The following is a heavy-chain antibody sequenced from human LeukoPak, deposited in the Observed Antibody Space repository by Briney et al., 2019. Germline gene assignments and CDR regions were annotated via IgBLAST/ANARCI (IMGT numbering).Heavy chain of an antibody. J-gene: IGHJ4*02. CDR3: ARGLSRSYNWNYKISYFDY. V-gene: IGHV4-39*07. CDR2: INHSGST. D-gene: IGHD1-7*01. CDR1: GDSISDSDYY. Sequence: SETLSLTCTVSGDSISDSDYYWGWIRQPPGKGLEWIGEINHSGSTNYNPSLKSRVTISVDTSKNQFSLKLSSVTAADTAVYYCARGLSRSYNWNYKISYFDYWGQGTLVTVSS.